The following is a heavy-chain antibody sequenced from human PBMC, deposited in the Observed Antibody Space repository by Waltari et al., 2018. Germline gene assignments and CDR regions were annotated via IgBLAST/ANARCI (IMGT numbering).Heavy chain of an antibody. CDR3: AKPTTVTKRGYYFDY. CDR1: GFTFSSYA. Sequence: EVQVLESGGGVVQPGGSLRRSCAASGFTFSSYAMSWVRQAPGKGLEWVSAISGSGGSTYYADSVKGRFTISRDNSKNTLYLQMNSLRAEDTAVYYCAKPTTVTKRGYYFDYWGQGTLVTVSS. V-gene: IGHV3-23*01. J-gene: IGHJ4*02. D-gene: IGHD4-17*01. CDR2: ISGSGGST.